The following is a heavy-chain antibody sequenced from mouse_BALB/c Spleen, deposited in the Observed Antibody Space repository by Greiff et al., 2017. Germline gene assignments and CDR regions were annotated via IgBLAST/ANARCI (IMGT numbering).Heavy chain of an antibody. CDR2: INPSTGYT. CDR1: GYTFTSYW. J-gene: IGHJ2*01. Sequence: QVQLQQSGAELAKPGASVKMSCKASGYTFTSYWMHWVKQRPGQGLEWIGYINPSTGYTEYNQKFKGKATLTVDKSSSTAYMHLNSLTSEDSAVYYCARSRSLYFDYWGQGTTLTVSS. CDR3: ARSRSLYFDY. V-gene: IGHV1-7*01.